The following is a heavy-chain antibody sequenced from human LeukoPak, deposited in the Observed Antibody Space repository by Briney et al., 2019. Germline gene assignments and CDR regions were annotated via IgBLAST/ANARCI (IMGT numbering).Heavy chain of an antibody. CDR2: ISSSSSYI. D-gene: IGHD3-22*01. V-gene: IGHV3-21*01. CDR3: ARVYYYDSSGYFGY. CDR1: GFTFSNYW. Sequence: PGGSLRLSCAASGFTFSNYWMHWVRQAPGKGLEWVSSISSSSSYIYYADSVKGRFTISRDNAKDSLYLQMNSLRAEDTAVYYCARVYYYDSSGYFGYWGQGTLVTVSS. J-gene: IGHJ4*02.